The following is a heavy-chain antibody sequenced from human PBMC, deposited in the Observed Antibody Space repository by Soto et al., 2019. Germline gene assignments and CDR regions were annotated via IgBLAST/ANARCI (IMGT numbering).Heavy chain of an antibody. CDR3: GRWGGSGGTVDYYYYSGMDV. J-gene: IGHJ6*02. CDR1: GYTFTSYG. CDR2: ISPYNGNT. Sequence: QVQLVQSGAEVKKPGASVKVSCKASGYTFTSYGISWVRQAPGQGLEWMGWISPYNGNTNYAQKLQGRVTMTTDTPTSTAYREGRSLRSDDTAVYYGGRWGGSGGTVDYYYYSGMDVWGQGPTVTVSS. V-gene: IGHV1-18*01. D-gene: IGHD6-19*01.